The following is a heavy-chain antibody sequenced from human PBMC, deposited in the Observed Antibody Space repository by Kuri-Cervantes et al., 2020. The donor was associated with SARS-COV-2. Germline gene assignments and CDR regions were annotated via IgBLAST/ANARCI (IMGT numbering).Heavy chain of an antibody. Sequence: GESLKISCAASGFTFSSYAMHWVRQAPGKGLEWVSAISGSGGSTYYADSVKGRFTISRDNSKNTLYLQMNSLRAEDTAVYYCAKSLGELSLYPFDYWGQGTLVTVSS. CDR2: ISGSGGST. D-gene: IGHD3-16*02. CDR1: GFTFSSYA. V-gene: IGHV3-23*01. CDR3: AKSLGELSLYPFDY. J-gene: IGHJ4*02.